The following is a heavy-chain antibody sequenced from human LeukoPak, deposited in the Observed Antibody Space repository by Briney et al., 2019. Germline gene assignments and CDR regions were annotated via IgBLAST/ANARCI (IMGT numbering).Heavy chain of an antibody. Sequence: SETLSLTCTVSGGSISDYYWSWIRQPPGKGLEWIGYIYYSGNTNYNPSLKSRVTMSVDTSKNQFSLKPSSVTAADTAIYYCARGRYFDLWGQGTLVTVSS. CDR3: ARGRYFDL. V-gene: IGHV4-59*01. D-gene: IGHD3-9*01. J-gene: IGHJ4*02. CDR2: IYYSGNT. CDR1: GGSISDYY.